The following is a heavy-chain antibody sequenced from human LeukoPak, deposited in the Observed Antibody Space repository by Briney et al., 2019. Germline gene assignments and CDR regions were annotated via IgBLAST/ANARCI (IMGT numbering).Heavy chain of an antibody. CDR3: AKGPLLFYYDSSGSGEFDC. Sequence: GGSLRLSCAASGFTFSSYAMSWVRQAPGKGLEWVSVISGSGGSTNYADSVKGRFTISRDNSKNTLYLQMNSLRAEDTAVYYCAKGPLLFYYDSSGSGEFDCWGQGTLVTVSS. CDR2: ISGSGGST. D-gene: IGHD3-22*01. CDR1: GFTFSSYA. J-gene: IGHJ4*02. V-gene: IGHV3-23*01.